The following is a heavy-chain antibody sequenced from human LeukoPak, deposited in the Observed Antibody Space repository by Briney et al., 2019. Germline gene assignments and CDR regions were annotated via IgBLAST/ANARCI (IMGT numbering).Heavy chain of an antibody. J-gene: IGHJ4*02. D-gene: IGHD2-2*01. V-gene: IGHV3-23*01. CDR3: AKYCSSTSCYGGDY. CDR2: ISGSGGST. CDR1: GFTFSSYA. Sequence: GGSLRLSCAASGFTFSSYAMSWVRQASGKGLEWVSAISGSGGSTYYADSVKGRFTISRDNSKNTLYLQMNSLRAEDTAVYYCAKYCSSTSCYGGDYWGQGTLVTVSS.